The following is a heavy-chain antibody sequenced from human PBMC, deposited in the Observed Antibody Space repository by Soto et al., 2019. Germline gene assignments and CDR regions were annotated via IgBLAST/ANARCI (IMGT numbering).Heavy chain of an antibody. D-gene: IGHD2-2*01. Sequence: QVQLVESGGGVVQPGRSLRLSCAASGFTFSSYGMHWVRQAPGKGLEWVAVISYDGSNKYYADSVKGRFTISRDNSKNTLHLQMNSLRAEDTAVYYCAKDRWPAARPYYYYYGMDVWGQGTTVTVSS. CDR2: ISYDGSNK. CDR3: AKDRWPAARPYYYYYGMDV. V-gene: IGHV3-30*18. CDR1: GFTFSSYG. J-gene: IGHJ6*02.